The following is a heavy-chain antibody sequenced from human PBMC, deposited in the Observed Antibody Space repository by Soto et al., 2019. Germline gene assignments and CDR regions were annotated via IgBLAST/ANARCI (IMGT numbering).Heavy chain of an antibody. V-gene: IGHV1-8*01. CDR2: MNPNSGNT. CDR1: GYTFTSYD. D-gene: IGHD3-10*01. J-gene: IGHJ6*03. CDR3: ASGYYGSGRGYYMDV. Sequence: ASVKVSCKASGYTFTSYDINWVRQATGQGLEWMGWMNPNSGNTGYAQKFQGXXXXXXXXXIXTAYMELSSLRSEDTAVYYCASGYYGSGRGYYMDVWGKGTTVTVSS.